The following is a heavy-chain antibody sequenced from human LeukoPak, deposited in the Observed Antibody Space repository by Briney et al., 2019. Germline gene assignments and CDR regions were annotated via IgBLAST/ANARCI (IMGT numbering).Heavy chain of an antibody. CDR3: AKDLGNYYGSGSYYNDYALDY. D-gene: IGHD3-10*01. CDR1: GFTFSSYA. V-gene: IGHV3-23*01. Sequence: PGGSLRLSCAASGFTFSSYAMSWVRQAPGKGLERVSAISGSGGSTYYADSVKGRFTISRDNSKNTLYLQMNSLRAEDTAVYYCAKDLGNYYGSGSYYNDYALDYWGQGTLVTVSS. CDR2: ISGSGGST. J-gene: IGHJ4*02.